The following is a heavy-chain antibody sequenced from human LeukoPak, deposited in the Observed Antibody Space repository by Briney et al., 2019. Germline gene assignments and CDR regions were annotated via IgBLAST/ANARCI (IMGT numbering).Heavy chain of an antibody. CDR3: AKDHAMIVVAYDY. V-gene: IGHV3-23*01. CDR2: ISGSGGST. CDR1: GCTFSGYS. Sequence: GGSLRLSCAASGCTFSGYSMSWVRQAPGKGLEWVSAISGSGGSTYYADSVKGRFTISRDNSKNTLYLQMNSLRAEDTAVYYCAKDHAMIVVAYDYWGQGTLVTVSS. D-gene: IGHD3-22*01. J-gene: IGHJ4*02.